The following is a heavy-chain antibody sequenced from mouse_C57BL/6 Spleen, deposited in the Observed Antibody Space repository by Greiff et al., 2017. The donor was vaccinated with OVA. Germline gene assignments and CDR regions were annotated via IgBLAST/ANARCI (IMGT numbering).Heavy chain of an antibody. CDR3: TRRKDYGYFDY. J-gene: IGHJ2*01. V-gene: IGHV1-15*01. D-gene: IGHD1-1*01. CDR2: IDPETGGT. Sequence: VQLQQSGAELVRPGASVTLSCKASGYTFTDYEMHWVKQTPVHGLEWIGAIDPETGGTAYNQKFKGKAILTADKSSSTAYMELRSLTSEDSAVYYCTRRKDYGYFDYWGQGTTLTVSS. CDR1: GYTFTDYE.